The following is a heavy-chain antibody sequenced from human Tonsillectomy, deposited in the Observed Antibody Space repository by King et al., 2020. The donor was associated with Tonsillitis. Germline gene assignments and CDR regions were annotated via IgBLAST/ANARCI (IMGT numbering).Heavy chain of an antibody. J-gene: IGHJ4*02. CDR3: ASSYCSGARCYFDY. Sequence: VQLQESGPGLVKPSETLSLTCTVSGGSMSSYYWSWIRQPPGKGLEWIGYIYYSGSTNYNPSLKSRVTISVNTSKNQLSLNLSSVTAADTAVYYCASSYCSGARCYFDYWGQGTLVTISS. D-gene: IGHD2-15*01. V-gene: IGHV4-59*01. CDR1: GGSMSSYY. CDR2: IYYSGST.